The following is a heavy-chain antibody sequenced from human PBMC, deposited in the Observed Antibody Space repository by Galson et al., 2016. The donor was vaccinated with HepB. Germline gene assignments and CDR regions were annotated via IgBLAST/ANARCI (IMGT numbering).Heavy chain of an antibody. V-gene: IGHV4-39*01. Sequence: GSIYYSGRTYNNPSLKSRVTMSVDTSKNYFSLKLTSVTAADTAVYYCARQTITAAGDYWGQGTLVTVSS. D-gene: IGHD6-13*01. CDR2: IYYSGRT. J-gene: IGHJ4*02. CDR3: ARQTITAAGDY.